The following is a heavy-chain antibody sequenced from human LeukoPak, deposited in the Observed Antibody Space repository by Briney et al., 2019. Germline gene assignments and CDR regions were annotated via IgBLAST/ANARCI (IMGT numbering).Heavy chain of an antibody. D-gene: IGHD5-18*01. V-gene: IGHV3-9*01. CDR3: AKDQGRYSYGDFDY. CDR1: GCTFDDYA. Sequence: GGSLRLSCAASGCTFDDYAMHWVRQAPGKGLEWVSGISWNSGSIGYADSVKGRFTISRDNPKNSLYLQMNSLRAEDTALYYCAKDQGRYSYGDFDYWGQGTLVTVPS. J-gene: IGHJ4*02. CDR2: ISWNSGSI.